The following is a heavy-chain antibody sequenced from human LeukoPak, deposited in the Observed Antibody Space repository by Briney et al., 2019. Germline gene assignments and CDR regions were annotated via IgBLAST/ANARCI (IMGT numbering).Heavy chain of an antibody. CDR2: IYYSGST. J-gene: IGHJ4*02. CDR1: GGSISSSSYY. Sequence: SETLSLTCTVSGGSISSSSYYWGWIRQPPGKGLEWIGSIYYSGSTYYNPSLKSRVTISVDTSKNQFSLKLSSVTAADTAVYYCARELGGKVVRPLDYWGQGTLVTVSS. V-gene: IGHV4-39*02. D-gene: IGHD4-23*01. CDR3: ARELGGKVVRPLDY.